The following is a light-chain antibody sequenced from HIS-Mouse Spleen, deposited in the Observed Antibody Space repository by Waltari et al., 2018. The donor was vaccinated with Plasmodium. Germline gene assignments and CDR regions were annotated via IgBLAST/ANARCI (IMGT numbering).Light chain of an antibody. CDR3: SSYTSSSIRV. J-gene: IGLJ3*02. V-gene: IGLV2-14*03. Sequence: QSALTQPASVSGSPGQSITISCTGTSSDVGGYNYVSWYQQHPGKDPKLMIYDVSNRPSGVSNRFSGSKSGNTASLTISGLQAEDEADYYCSSYTSSSIRVFGGGTKLTVL. CDR1: SSDVGGYNY. CDR2: DVS.